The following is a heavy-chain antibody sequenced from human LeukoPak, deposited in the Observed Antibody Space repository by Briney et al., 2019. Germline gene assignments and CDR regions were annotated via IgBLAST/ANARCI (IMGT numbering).Heavy chain of an antibody. V-gene: IGHV4-61*02. CDR1: GGSISSGSYY. CDR3: ARAFPYYYDSSGYPEY. J-gene: IGHJ4*02. D-gene: IGHD3-22*01. Sequence: PSETLSLTCTVSGGSISSGSYYWSWIRQPAGKRLEWIGRIYTSGSTNYNPSLKSRVTISVDTSKSQFSLKLSSVTAADTAVYYCARAFPYYYDSSGYPEYWGQGTLVTVSS. CDR2: IYTSGST.